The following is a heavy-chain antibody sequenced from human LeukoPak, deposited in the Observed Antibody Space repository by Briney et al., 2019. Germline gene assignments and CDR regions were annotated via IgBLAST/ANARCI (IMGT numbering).Heavy chain of an antibody. D-gene: IGHD5-18*01. CDR2: INSDGSST. V-gene: IGHV3-74*01. Sequence: PGRSLRLSCAASGFTFSSYWMHWVRQAPGKGLVWVSRINSDGSSTSYADSVKGRFTISRDNAKNTLYLQMNSLRAEDTAVYYCARGGIYSYVTFDYWGQGTLVTVSS. CDR3: ARGGIYSYVTFDY. CDR1: GFTFSSYW. J-gene: IGHJ4*02.